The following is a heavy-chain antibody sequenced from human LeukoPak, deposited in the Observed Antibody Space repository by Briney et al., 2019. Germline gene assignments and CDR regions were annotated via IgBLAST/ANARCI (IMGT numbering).Heavy chain of an antibody. V-gene: IGHV3-11*01. CDR3: AKDKYSPVRSMSEAAYYFDF. D-gene: IGHD6-13*01. CDR1: GFTFSDFY. CDR2: ISSSGTTI. J-gene: IGHJ4*02. Sequence: GGSLRLSCVASGFTFSDFYMSWIRQAPGKGLEWVSYISSSGTTIYYTDSVKGRFTISRDNAKNSLSLQINSLRAEDTAVYHCAKDKYSPVRSMSEAAYYFDFWGPGTLVTVSS.